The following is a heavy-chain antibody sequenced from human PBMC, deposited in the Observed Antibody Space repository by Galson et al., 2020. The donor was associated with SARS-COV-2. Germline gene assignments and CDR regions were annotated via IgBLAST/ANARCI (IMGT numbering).Heavy chain of an antibody. CDR2: IYSDGSV. J-gene: IGHJ6*04. D-gene: IGHD1-20*01. CDR1: GFSVSGDY. V-gene: IGHV3-53*04. CDR3: ARGFDGYNWKSQGHYLSF. Sequence: GGSLRLSCAASGFSVSGDYMSWLRQAPGKGLECVSVIYSDGSVFYSDSVEGRFTISRHSSENTLYLQMKSLRLEDTAVYYCARGFDGYNWKSQGHYLSFCGRGTTVTVSS.